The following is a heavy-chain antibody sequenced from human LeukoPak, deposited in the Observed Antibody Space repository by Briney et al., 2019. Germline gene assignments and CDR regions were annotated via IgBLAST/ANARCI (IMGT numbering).Heavy chain of an antibody. J-gene: IGHJ4*02. V-gene: IGHV4-34*01. CDR1: GGSFSGYY. Sequence: SETLSLTCAVYGGSFSGYYWSWIRQPRGKGLEWIGEINHSGSTNYNPSLKSRVTISVDTSKNQFSLKLSSVTAADTAVYYCARGRYYGSGSYYNVLDLDYWGQGTLVTVSS. D-gene: IGHD3-10*01. CDR3: ARGRYYGSGSYYNVLDLDY. CDR2: INHSGST.